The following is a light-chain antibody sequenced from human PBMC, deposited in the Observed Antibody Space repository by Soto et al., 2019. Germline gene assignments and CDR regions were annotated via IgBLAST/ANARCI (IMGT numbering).Light chain of an antibody. J-gene: IGKJ1*01. Sequence: EIVLTQPPGTVSLSPGERANLSCRASQSVRSSYLAWYQQKPGQAPRLLIYGASSRATGIPDRFSGSGSGTDFTLTISRLEPEDFAVYYCQQYGRSPGTFGQGPKVDIK. CDR3: QQYGRSPGT. CDR1: QSVRSSY. V-gene: IGKV3-20*01. CDR2: GAS.